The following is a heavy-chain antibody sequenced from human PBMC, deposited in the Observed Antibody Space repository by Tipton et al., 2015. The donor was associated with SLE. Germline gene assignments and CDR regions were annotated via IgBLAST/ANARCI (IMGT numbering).Heavy chain of an antibody. D-gene: IGHD3-10*01. CDR3: ARDDLTRGSLGY. CDR1: GDSIISHY. J-gene: IGHJ4*02. CDR2: IYYTGST. V-gene: IGHV4-59*11. Sequence: TLSLTCTVSGDSIISHYWSWIRQPPGEGLEWLGYIYYTGSTNYNPSLRSRVTISADTSKNQFSLKLSSVTAADTAVYYCARDDLTRGSLGYWGQGTLVTVSS.